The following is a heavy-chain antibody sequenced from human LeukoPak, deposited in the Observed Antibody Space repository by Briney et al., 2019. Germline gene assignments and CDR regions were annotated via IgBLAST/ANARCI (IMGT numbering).Heavy chain of an antibody. D-gene: IGHD3-3*01. J-gene: IGHJ3*01. CDR2: ISGSGGST. V-gene: IGHV3-23*01. CDR3: AKGGAGLDYDFWSGYSYAFDL. CDR1: GFTFSSYA. Sequence: PGGSLRLSCAASGFTFSSYAMSWVRQAPGKGLEWVSAISGSGGSTYYADSVKGRFTISRDNSKNTLYLQMNSLRAEHTALYYCAKGGAGLDYDFWSGYSYAFDLWGQGTMVTVSS.